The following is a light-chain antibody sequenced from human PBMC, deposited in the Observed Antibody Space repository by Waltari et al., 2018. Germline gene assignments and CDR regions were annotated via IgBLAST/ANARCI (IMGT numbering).Light chain of an antibody. V-gene: IGLV2-23*03. CDR2: EGT. Sequence: QSALTQPASVSGSPGQSITISCTGTSSDVGSYNLVSWYRQHPGKAPKLRIYEGTKRPSGFSNRFSGSRSGNTASLTISGLQAEDEADFYCCSFAGSSSFAVFGGGTKLTVL. CDR1: SSDVGSYNL. J-gene: IGLJ2*01. CDR3: CSFAGSSSFAV.